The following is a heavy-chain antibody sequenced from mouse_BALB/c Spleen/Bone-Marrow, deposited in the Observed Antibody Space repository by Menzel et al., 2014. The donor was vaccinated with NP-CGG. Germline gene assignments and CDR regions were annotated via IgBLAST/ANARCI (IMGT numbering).Heavy chain of an antibody. CDR1: GFAFSSYD. Sequence: EVQGVESGGGLVKPGGSLKLSCAASGFAFSSYDMSWVRQTPEKRLEWVAYISSGGGSTYYPDTAKGRFTISRDNAKNTLYLQMSSLKSEDTAMYYCARQSRAWFAYWGQGTLVTVSA. D-gene: IGHD1-1*01. CDR2: ISSGGGST. CDR3: ARQSRAWFAY. V-gene: IGHV5-12-1*01. J-gene: IGHJ3*01.